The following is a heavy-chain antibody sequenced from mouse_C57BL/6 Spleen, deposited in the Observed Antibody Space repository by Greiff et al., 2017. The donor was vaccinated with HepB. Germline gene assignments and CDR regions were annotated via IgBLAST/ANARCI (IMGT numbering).Heavy chain of an antibody. J-gene: IGHJ4*01. Sequence: VQLKQSGPELVKPGASVKIPCKASGYTFTDYNMDWVKQSHGKSLEWIGDINPNNGGTIYNQKFKGKATLTVDKSSSTAYMELRSLTSEDTAVYYCARGRYRNYVGAMDYWGQGTSVTVSS. V-gene: IGHV1-18*01. CDR3: ARGRYRNYVGAMDY. CDR2: INPNNGGT. D-gene: IGHD2-5*01. CDR1: GYTFTDYN.